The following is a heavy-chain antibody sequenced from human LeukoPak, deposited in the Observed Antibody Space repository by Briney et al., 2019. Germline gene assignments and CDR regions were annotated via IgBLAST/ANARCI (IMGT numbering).Heavy chain of an antibody. V-gene: IGHV1-69*04. CDR3: ARKLAAAGTVGWFDP. D-gene: IGHD6-13*01. CDR1: GGTFSIYA. CDR2: IIPILGIA. J-gene: IGHJ5*02. Sequence: SVKVSFKASGGTFSIYAISWVRQAPGQGLEWMGRIIPILGIANYAQKFQGRVTITADKSTSTAYMELSSLRSEDTAVYYCARKLAAAGTVGWFDPWGQGTLVTVSS.